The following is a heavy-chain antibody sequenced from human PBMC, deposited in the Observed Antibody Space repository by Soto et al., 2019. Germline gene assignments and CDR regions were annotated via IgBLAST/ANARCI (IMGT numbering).Heavy chain of an antibody. CDR2: TYYNGNA. J-gene: IGHJ4*02. D-gene: IGHD3-22*01. CDR1: GGSIDRSNYY. V-gene: IGHV4-39*01. CDR3: ARHFVAVVIKGWGY. Sequence: SETLSLTCTVSGGSIDRSNYYWDWIRQPPGKGLEWIGTTYYNGNAYYNPSLQSRVTMSVDTSKNQFSLKLISVTAADTAVYYCARHFVAVVIKGWGYWGQGTLVTVS.